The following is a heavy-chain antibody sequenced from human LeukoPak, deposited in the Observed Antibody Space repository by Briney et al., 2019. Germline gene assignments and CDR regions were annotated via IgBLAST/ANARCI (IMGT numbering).Heavy chain of an antibody. V-gene: IGHV4-59*01. D-gene: IGHD2-2*01. J-gene: IGHJ4*02. CDR1: GGSLNSYY. Sequence: PSGTLSLTRTVSGGSLNSYYLSWIRQPPGMGLEWIGYIYYSGSTNYNPSPKSRVTISVDTSKSQFSLKLSSVTAADTAVYYCARDLRGSSCYDYWGQGTLVTVSS. CDR3: ARDLRGSSCYDY. CDR2: IYYSGST.